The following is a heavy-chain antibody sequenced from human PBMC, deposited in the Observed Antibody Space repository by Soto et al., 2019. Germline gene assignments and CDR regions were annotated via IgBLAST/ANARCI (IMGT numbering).Heavy chain of an antibody. CDR1: GFTFSSYG. V-gene: IGHV3-30*03. D-gene: IGHD2-2*01. Sequence: GGSLRLSCAASGFTFSSYGMHWVRQAPGKGLEWVAVISYDGSNKYYEDSVKGRFTISRDNSKNTLDLQMNSFRAEDTAVYFCVVEVKMPRDYSYYGMDVWGQGTTGTVSS. CDR3: VVEVKMPRDYSYYGMDV. J-gene: IGHJ6*02. CDR2: ISYDGSNK.